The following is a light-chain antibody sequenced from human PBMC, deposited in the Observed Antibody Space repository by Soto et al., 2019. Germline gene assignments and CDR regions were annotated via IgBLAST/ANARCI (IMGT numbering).Light chain of an antibody. Sequence: EIVLTQSPGTLSLSPGERATLSCRASQSVSSNYLAWYQQKPGQAPKLLIYGASSRATGIPDRFSGSGSETDFILTISRLEPEDFAMYYCQQSGKSFPLTFGGGTKLEI. J-gene: IGKJ4*01. CDR2: GAS. CDR1: QSVSSNY. V-gene: IGKV3-20*01. CDR3: QQSGKSFPLT.